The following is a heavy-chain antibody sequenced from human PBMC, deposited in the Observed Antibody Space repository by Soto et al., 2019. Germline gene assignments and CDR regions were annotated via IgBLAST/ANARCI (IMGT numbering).Heavy chain of an antibody. V-gene: IGHV1-69*13. J-gene: IGHJ4*02. CDR2: IIPIFGTA. CDR3: ARVPYYYDSSGYPGGPFDY. CDR1: GGTFSSYA. Sequence: SVKVSCKASGGTFSSYAISWVRQAPGQGLEWMGGIIPIFGTANYAQRFQGRVTITADESTSTAYMELSSLRSEDTAVYYCARVPYYYDSSGYPGGPFDYWGQGTLVTVSS. D-gene: IGHD3-22*01.